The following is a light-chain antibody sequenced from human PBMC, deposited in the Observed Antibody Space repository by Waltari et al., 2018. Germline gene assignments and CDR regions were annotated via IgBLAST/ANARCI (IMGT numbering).Light chain of an antibody. CDR1: SSDVGNYDS. CDR2: DVP. V-gene: IGLV2-11*01. CDR3: YSYAGSYTWV. Sequence: QSALTQPRSVSGSPGQSVTISCTGTSSDVGNYDSVSWYPQHPGKDHKLMINDVPKRPSGVPERFSGSKSGNTAPLTISGRQAEDEADYYCYSYAGSYTWVFGGGTKLTVL. J-gene: IGLJ3*02.